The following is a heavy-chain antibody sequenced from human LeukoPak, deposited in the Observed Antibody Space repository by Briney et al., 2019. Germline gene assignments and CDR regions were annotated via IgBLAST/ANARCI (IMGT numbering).Heavy chain of an antibody. J-gene: IGHJ4*02. V-gene: IGHV3-48*03. CDR2: ITSGSTI. Sequence: GGSLRLSCAASGFTFSSYEMNWVRQAPGKGLEWVSYITSGSTIYYADSVKGRFTISRDNPKNSLYLQMNSLRAEDTGVYYCARDPPDYWGQGILVTVSS. CDR1: GFTFSSYE. CDR3: ARDPPDY.